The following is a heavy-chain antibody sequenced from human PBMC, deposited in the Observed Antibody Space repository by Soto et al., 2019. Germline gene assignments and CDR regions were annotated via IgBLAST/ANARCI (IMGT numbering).Heavy chain of an antibody. V-gene: IGHV3-48*01. D-gene: IGHD2-2*01. Sequence: PGGSLRLSCADSGFSFSGDWMAWVRQAPGKGQEWVSYISSGSSTIYYADSVKGRLTISRDNAKNSLYLQMDSLRAEGTAVYYATSSAYMDVWGTGTTVTVSS. CDR1: GFSFSGDW. J-gene: IGHJ6*03. CDR2: ISSGSSTI. CDR3: TSSAYMDV.